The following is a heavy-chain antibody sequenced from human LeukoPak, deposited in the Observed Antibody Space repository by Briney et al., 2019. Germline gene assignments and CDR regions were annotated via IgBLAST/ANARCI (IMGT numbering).Heavy chain of an antibody. CDR1: GGSISSYY. CDR2: INHSGST. J-gene: IGHJ5*02. Sequence: SETLSLTCTVSGGSISSYYWSWIRQPPGKGLEWIGEINHSGSTNYNPSLKSRVTISVDTSKNQFSLKLSSVTAADTAVYYCASRLLWFGELVNWFDPWGQGTLVTVSS. CDR3: ASRLLWFGELVNWFDP. V-gene: IGHV4-34*01. D-gene: IGHD3-10*01.